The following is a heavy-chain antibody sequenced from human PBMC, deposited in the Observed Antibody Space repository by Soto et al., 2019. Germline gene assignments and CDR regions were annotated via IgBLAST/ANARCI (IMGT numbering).Heavy chain of an antibody. J-gene: IGHJ6*02. CDR3: ARSFAGKGYYYYGMDV. Sequence: LRLSCAASGFTFSSYEMNWVRQAPGKGLEWVSYISSSGSTIYYADSVKGRFTISRDNAKNSPYLQMNSLRAEDTAVYYCARSFAGKGYYYYGMDVWRQRTTVTVSS. D-gene: IGHD1-1*01. CDR2: ISSSGSTI. V-gene: IGHV3-48*03. CDR1: GFTFSSYE.